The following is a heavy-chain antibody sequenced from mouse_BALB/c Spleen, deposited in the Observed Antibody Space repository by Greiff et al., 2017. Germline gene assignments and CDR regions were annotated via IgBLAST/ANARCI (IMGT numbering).Heavy chain of an antibody. V-gene: IGHV5-12-2*01. J-gene: IGHJ1*01. CDR1: GFTFSSYT. Sequence: EVQGVESGGGLVQPGGSLKLSCAASGFTFSSYTMSWVRQTPEKRLEWVAYISNGGGSTYYPDTVKGRFTISRDNAKNTLYLQMSSLKSEDTAMYYCARHLDWYFDVWGAGTTVTVSS. CDR3: ARHLDWYFDV. CDR2: ISNGGGST.